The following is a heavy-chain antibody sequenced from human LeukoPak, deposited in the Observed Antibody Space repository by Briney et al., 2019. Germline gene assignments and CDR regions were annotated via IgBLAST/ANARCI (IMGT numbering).Heavy chain of an antibody. D-gene: IGHD2-15*01. J-gene: IGHJ4*02. CDR3: ARRDTSGGSFDY. V-gene: IGHV4-59*01. Sequence: SETLSLTCTVSGGSISSYYWSWIRQPPGKGLEWIGYIYYSGSTNYNPSLKSRVTISVDTSKNQFSLKLSSVTAADTAVYYCARRDTSGGSFDYWGQGTLVTVSS. CDR1: GGSISSYY. CDR2: IYYSGST.